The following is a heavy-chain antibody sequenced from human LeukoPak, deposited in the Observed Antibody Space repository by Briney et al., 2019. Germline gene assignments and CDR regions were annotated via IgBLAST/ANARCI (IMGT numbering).Heavy chain of an antibody. CDR3: ARDVDEQMYCRSSGCSGGAFDI. CDR1: GFYFSSYG. Sequence: GSLRLSCAASGFYFSSYGMHWVRKAPGTGVGLDAIQRFDGRNKHSADAVKGRFTISRDNSKNTLYLQMNSLRAEDTAVYYCARDVDEQMYCRSSGCSGGAFDIWGQGTMVTVSS. V-gene: IGHV3-30*02. J-gene: IGHJ3*02. CDR2: QRFDGRNK. D-gene: IGHD2-2*01.